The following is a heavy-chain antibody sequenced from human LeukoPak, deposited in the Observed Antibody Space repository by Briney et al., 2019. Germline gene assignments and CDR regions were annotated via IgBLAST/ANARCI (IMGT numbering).Heavy chain of an antibody. V-gene: IGHV4-39*07. D-gene: IGHD2-2*01. J-gene: IGHJ4*02. Sequence: PSETLSLTCTVSGASISSSSFYWGWIRQPPGKGLEWIGSIYYSGSTYYNPSLKSRVTISVDTSKNQFSLKLSSVTAADTAVYYCASRGYCSSTSCFHFDYWGQGTLVTVSS. CDR1: GASISSSSFY. CDR3: ASRGYCSSTSCFHFDY. CDR2: IYYSGST.